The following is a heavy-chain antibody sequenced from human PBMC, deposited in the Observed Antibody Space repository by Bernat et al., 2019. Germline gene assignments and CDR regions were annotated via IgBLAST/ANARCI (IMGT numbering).Heavy chain of an antibody. Sequence: EVQLVESGGGLVHPGGSLILSCAASGFTFSNYNMNWVRQAPGKGLEWVSFISGSSSTIYYADSVRGRTTVSRDNAKNSLYLQMTSLRVEDTAVYYCARDQVPAAIPDYYYYGMDVWGQGTTVTVSS. CDR1: GFTFSNYN. J-gene: IGHJ6*02. D-gene: IGHD2-2*02. CDR2: ISGSSSTI. CDR3: ARDQVPAAIPDYYYYGMDV. V-gene: IGHV3-48*01.